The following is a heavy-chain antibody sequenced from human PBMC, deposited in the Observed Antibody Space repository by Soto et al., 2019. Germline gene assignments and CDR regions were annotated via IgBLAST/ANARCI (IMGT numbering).Heavy chain of an antibody. Sequence: QIQLHESGPGLVKPSETLSLTCSVSGVSISGSTFYWGWIRQSPGKGLEWIGSVYYNENTYYNPSLASRVTISLQPSKNQFSLNLRSMTAADTAVYYCARLLGLRAAESWGQGTLLTVSS. D-gene: IGHD3-16*01. J-gene: IGHJ1*01. CDR2: VYYNENT. CDR1: GVSISGSTFY. CDR3: ARLLGLRAAES. V-gene: IGHV4-39*01.